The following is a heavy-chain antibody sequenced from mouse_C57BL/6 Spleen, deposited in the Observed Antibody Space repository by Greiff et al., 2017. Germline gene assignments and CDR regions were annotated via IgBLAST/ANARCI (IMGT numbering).Heavy chain of an antibody. CDR3: AREGDYSNPYAMDY. J-gene: IGHJ4*01. V-gene: IGHV5-4*01. CDR2: ISDGGSYT. Sequence: EVKLIESGGGLVKPGGSLKLSCAASGFTFSSYAMSWVRQTPEKRLEWVATISDGGSYTYYPDNVKGRFTISRDNAKNNLYLQMSHLKSEDTAMYYCAREGDYSNPYAMDYWGQGTSVTVSS. D-gene: IGHD2-5*01. CDR1: GFTFSSYA.